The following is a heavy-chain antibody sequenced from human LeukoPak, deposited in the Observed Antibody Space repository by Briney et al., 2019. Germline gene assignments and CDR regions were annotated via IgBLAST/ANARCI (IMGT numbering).Heavy chain of an antibody. D-gene: IGHD6-13*01. J-gene: IGHJ4*02. CDR3: ARGIVTAAGTGGWYFDY. V-gene: IGHV1-46*01. CDR1: VYTFTSYY. Sequence: ASVKVSCKPSVYTFTSYYLHWVRQAPGQGLEWMSIINPSGASTSYEQKFQGRVTMTSDTSTSRVYMELSSLRSEDTAVYYCARGIVTAAGTGGWYFDYWGQGTLVTVSS. CDR2: INPSGAST.